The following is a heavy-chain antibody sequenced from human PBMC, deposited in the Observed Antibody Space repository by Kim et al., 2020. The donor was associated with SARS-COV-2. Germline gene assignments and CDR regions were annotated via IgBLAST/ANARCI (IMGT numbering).Heavy chain of an antibody. CDR1: GFTYASYD. CDR3: AKTMARDRKGVADY. V-gene: IGHV3-23*01. D-gene: IGHD3-10*01. CDR2: IRGSSGGT. Sequence: GGSLRLSCFASGFTYASYDMSWVRQAPGKGLEWVSGIRGSSGGTDYADSVKGRFTISRDNSKNTLYLQMNRLTAEDTATYYCAKTMARDRKGVADYWGQG. J-gene: IGHJ4*02.